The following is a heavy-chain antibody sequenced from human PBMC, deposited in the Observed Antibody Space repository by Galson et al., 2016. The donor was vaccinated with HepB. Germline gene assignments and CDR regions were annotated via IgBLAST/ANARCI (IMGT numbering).Heavy chain of an antibody. CDR3: AREGQRESYYYGSDTFDY. CDR2: ISAGGVGA. Sequence: SLRLSCAASGFTFGSYAMNWVRQAPGKGLEWVSGISAGGVGAYYADSVKGRFTISRDNSKTTLYLQMNSLRVEDTAVYYCAREGQRESYYYGSDTFDYWGQGTLVTVSS. D-gene: IGHD3-10*01. V-gene: IGHV3-23*01. CDR1: GFTFGSYA. J-gene: IGHJ4*02.